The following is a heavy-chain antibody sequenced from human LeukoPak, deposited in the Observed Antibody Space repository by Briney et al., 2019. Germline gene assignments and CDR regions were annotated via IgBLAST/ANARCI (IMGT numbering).Heavy chain of an antibody. CDR3: ARAFDSPYYYDSSGPPEAAFDI. Sequence: SETLSLTCAVYGGSFSGYYWSWIRQPPGKGLEWIGEINHSGGTNYNPSLKSRVTISVDTSKNQFSLKLSSVTAADTAVYYCARAFDSPYYYDSSGPPEAAFDIWGQGTMVTVSS. CDR2: INHSGGT. D-gene: IGHD3-22*01. J-gene: IGHJ3*02. V-gene: IGHV4-34*01. CDR1: GGSFSGYY.